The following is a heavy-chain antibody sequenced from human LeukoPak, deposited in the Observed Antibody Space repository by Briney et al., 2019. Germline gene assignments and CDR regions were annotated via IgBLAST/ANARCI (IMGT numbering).Heavy chain of an antibody. CDR1: GGSISSSNW. D-gene: IGHD5-18*01. Sequence: SETLSLTCAVSGGSISSSNWWSWVRQPPGKGLEWIGEIYHSGSTNYNPSLKSRVTISVDKSKNQFSLKLSSVTAADTAVFYCARVKRRATGLWSTHNYYYDMDVWGQGTTVTVSS. J-gene: IGHJ6*02. CDR2: IYHSGST. V-gene: IGHV4-4*02. CDR3: ARVKRRATGLWSTHNYYYDMDV.